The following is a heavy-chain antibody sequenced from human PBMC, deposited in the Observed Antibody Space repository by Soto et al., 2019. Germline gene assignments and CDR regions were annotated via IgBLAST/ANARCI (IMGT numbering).Heavy chain of an antibody. CDR3: ARDGITLAGSFDY. CDR2: ISAYNGNR. V-gene: IGHV1-18*01. Sequence: QVQLVQSGAEVKKPGASVKVSCKASGYTFFNYGISWVRQAPGQGREWMGWISAYNGNRNYAGKFEGRATMTTETSTSTAYMELRSLRSDDTAVYYCARDGITLAGSFDYWGQGTLVTVSS. CDR1: GYTFFNYG. J-gene: IGHJ4*02. D-gene: IGHD6-19*01.